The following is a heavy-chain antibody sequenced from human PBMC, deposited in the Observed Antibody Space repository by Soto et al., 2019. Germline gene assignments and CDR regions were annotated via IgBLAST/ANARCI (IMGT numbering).Heavy chain of an antibody. CDR3: VRAFQDYLWGTYPSHC. CDR2: ILGSSAYI. CDR1: GFTFSSYA. J-gene: IGHJ4*02. D-gene: IGHD3-16*02. Sequence: GGSLRLSCVASGFTFSSYAMNWVRQAPGQGLEWVSSILGSSAYIHYADSVKGRFTVSRDNDKSSLFLQMDGLRAEDTAVYYCVRAFQDYLWGTYPSHCWGQGILVTVSS. V-gene: IGHV3-21*01.